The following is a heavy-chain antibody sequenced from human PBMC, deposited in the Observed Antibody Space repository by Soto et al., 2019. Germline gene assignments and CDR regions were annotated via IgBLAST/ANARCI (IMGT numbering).Heavy chain of an antibody. D-gene: IGHD2-2*02. Sequence: PGESLKISCKGSGYSFTSYWISWVRQMPGKGLEWMGRIDPSDSYTDYSPSFQGHVTISADKSISTAYLQWSSLKASDTAMYYCARLDIVVVPAAIRESGYYYYGMDVRGQGTTVTVSS. J-gene: IGHJ6*02. CDR2: IDPSDSYT. CDR3: ARLDIVVVPAAIRESGYYYYGMDV. V-gene: IGHV5-10-1*01. CDR1: GYSFTSYW.